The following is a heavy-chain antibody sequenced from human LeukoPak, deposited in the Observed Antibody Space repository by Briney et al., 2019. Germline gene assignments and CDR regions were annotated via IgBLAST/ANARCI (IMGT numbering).Heavy chain of an antibody. V-gene: IGHV1-2*02. J-gene: IGHJ5*02. Sequence: ASVKVSCKASGYTFTSYGISWVRQAPGQGLEWMGWINPNSGGTIFAQKFQGRVTMTRDTSISTAYMELSRLRSDDTAVYYCARGYGSGSYYWFDPWGQGTLVTVSS. CDR1: GYTFTSYG. CDR2: INPNSGGT. CDR3: ARGYGSGSYYWFDP. D-gene: IGHD3-10*01.